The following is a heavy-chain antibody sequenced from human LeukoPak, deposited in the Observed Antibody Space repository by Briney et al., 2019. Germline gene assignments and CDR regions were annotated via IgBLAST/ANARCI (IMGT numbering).Heavy chain of an antibody. V-gene: IGHV1-69*06. CDR3: ARNGHPQLGMD. Sequence: ASVKVSCKASGGTLSSYAISWVRQAPGQGLEWMGGIIPIFGTANYAQKFQGRVTITADKSTSTAYMELSSLRSEDTAVYYCARNGHPQLGMDWGQGTLVTVSS. CDR1: GGTLSSYA. J-gene: IGHJ4*02. CDR2: IIPIFGTA. D-gene: IGHD2-2*01.